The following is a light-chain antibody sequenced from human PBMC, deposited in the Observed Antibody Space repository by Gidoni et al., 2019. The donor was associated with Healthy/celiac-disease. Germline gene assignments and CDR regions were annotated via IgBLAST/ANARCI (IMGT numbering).Light chain of an antibody. CDR1: QDISNY. V-gene: IGKV1-33*01. CDR2: DAS. CDR3: QQYDNLPPFT. J-gene: IGKJ3*01. Sequence: DIQMTQSPSSLSASVGDRVTITCQASQDISNYLNWYQQKPGKAPKLLIYDASNLETGVPSRCSGSGSGTDFTFTISSLQPEDIATYYCQQYDNLPPFTFGPXTKVDIK.